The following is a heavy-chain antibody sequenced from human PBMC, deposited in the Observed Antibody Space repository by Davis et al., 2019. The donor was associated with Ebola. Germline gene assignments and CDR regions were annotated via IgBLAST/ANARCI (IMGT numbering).Heavy chain of an antibody. Sequence: GESLKISCAASGFTFSSYGMHWVRQAPGKGLEWVAVISYDGSNKYYADSVKGRFTISRDNSKNTLYLQMNSLRAEDTAVHYCAKDLGSSGWYYFDYWGQGTLVTVSS. CDR1: GFTFSSYG. J-gene: IGHJ4*02. V-gene: IGHV3-30*18. CDR2: ISYDGSNK. CDR3: AKDLGSSGWYYFDY. D-gene: IGHD6-19*01.